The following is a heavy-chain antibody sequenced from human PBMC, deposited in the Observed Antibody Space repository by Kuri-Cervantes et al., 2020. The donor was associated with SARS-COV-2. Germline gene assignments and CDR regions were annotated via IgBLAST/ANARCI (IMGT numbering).Heavy chain of an antibody. CDR3: AKSGSYYFDD. Sequence: GESLKIYCAASGFTFSSYVMSWVRQAPGEGLEWVSAISGSGGSTYYADSVKDRFTISRDNSKTTLYLQRIRLRAEDTAVYYCAKSGSYYFDDWGQGTLVTVSS. CDR1: GFTFSSYV. J-gene: IGHJ4*02. CDR2: ISGSGGST. V-gene: IGHV3-23*01. D-gene: IGHD1-26*01.